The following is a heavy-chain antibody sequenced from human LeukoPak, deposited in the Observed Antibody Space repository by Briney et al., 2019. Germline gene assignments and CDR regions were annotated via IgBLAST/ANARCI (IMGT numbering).Heavy chain of an antibody. CDR2: FYTSGST. CDR1: GGSINSDRYY. Sequence: SETLSLTCTVSGGSINSDRYYWNWIRQPAGKGLEWIGRFYTSGSTDYNPSLKSRVTILVDSSKNQFSLKLSSVTAADTAVYYCARLRITFGGVIAHGDYWGQGTLVTVSS. J-gene: IGHJ4*02. CDR3: ARLRITFGGVIAHGDY. V-gene: IGHV4-61*02. D-gene: IGHD3-16*02.